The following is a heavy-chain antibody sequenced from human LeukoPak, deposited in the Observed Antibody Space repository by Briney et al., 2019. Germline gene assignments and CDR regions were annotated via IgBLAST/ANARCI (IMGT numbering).Heavy chain of an antibody. J-gene: IGHJ4*02. Sequence: GGSLSLSCAAAGFTFSSYGMHWVRQAAGKGLEWVSFIRYDGSNKYYADSVKGRFTISRDNSKNTLYLQMNSLRAEDTAVYYCAKDLGELAYYYDSSGSNGNYWGQGTLVTVSS. CDR3: AKDLGELAYYYDSSGSNGNY. V-gene: IGHV3-30*02. CDR2: IRYDGSNK. D-gene: IGHD3-22*01. CDR1: GFTFSSYG.